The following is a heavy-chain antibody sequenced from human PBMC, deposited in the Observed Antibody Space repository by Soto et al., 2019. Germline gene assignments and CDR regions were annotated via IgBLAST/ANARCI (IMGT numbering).Heavy chain of an antibody. CDR2: MSYDGSHT. D-gene: IGHD6-6*01. J-gene: IGHJ4*02. CDR3: ARGFVGSSSFYSFDY. V-gene: IGHV3-30-3*01. CDR1: GFTFSSYT. Sequence: QVHLVESGGGVVQPGRSLRLSCAASGFTFSSYTIHWVRQAPGTGLEWVAVMSYDGSHTYYADSVQGRFTISRDNSKNTLYLQMHSLRAEDTAVYYCARGFVGSSSFYSFDYWGQGTLVTVSS.